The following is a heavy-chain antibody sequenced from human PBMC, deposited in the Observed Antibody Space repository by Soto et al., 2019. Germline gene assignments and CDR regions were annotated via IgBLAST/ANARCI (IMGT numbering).Heavy chain of an antibody. CDR1: GFTVSSNY. J-gene: IGHJ4*02. V-gene: IGHV3-53*01. D-gene: IGHD3-22*01. CDR2: LYPDGRA. CDR3: ARGLGREYNDNRGNLHLGY. Sequence: PGGSLRLSCAASGFTVSSNYLTWVRQAPWKGLKWVSVLYPDGRAYYADSVKGRFTISTDNSKNSVYLQMKTLRPEDTAVYYCARGLGREYNDNRGNLHLGYCGQGTQVTVSS.